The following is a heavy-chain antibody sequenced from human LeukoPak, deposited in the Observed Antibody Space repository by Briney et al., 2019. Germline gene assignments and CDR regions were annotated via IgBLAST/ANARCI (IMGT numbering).Heavy chain of an antibody. D-gene: IGHD5-18*01. J-gene: IGHJ4*02. CDR2: IYYSGSI. Sequence: PSETLSLTCTVSGGSISSYYWSWIRQPPGKGLEWIGYIYYSGSINYNPSLKSRVTISVDTSKNQFSLKLRSVTATDTAEYFCARHQMRYSYGTLFDYWGQGTLVTVSS. V-gene: IGHV4-59*08. CDR3: ARHQMRYSYGTLFDY. CDR1: GGSISSYY.